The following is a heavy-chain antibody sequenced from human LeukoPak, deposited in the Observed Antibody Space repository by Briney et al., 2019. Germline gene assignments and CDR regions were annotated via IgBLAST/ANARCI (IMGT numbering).Heavy chain of an antibody. Sequence: ASVKVSCKASGYTFTGYYMYWVRQAPGQGLEWVGWINPNSGGTNYAQKFQGWVTMTRDTSISTAYMELSRLRSDDTAVYYCARGGVLLWFGELSSWFDPWGQGPRSPSPQ. CDR1: GYTFTGYY. CDR3: ARGGVLLWFGELSSWFDP. J-gene: IGHJ5*02. CDR2: INPNSGGT. D-gene: IGHD3-10*01. V-gene: IGHV1-2*04.